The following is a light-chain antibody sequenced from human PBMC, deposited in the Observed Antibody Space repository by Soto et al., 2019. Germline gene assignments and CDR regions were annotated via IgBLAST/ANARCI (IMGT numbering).Light chain of an antibody. J-gene: IGLJ2*01. CDR3: CSYAGNNTV. CDR2: EGS. Sequence: QSAMTQPASVSGSPGQSITISCTGTSCVVGSYNLVSWYQQHPGKAPKLLIYEGSKRPSGVSNRFSGSKSGNTASLTISWLQAEDEADYYCCSYAGNNTVFGGGTKLTVL. V-gene: IGLV2-23*01. CDR1: SCVVGSYNL.